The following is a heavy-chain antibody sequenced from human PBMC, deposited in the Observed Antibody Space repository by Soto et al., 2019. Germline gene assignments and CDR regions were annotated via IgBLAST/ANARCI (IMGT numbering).Heavy chain of an antibody. Sequence: EVQLVESGGGLVKPGGSLRLSCAASGFIFSDYTMIWVRQAPGKGLEWVSSISSRSSFIYYAESVKGRFTIARDNAKNSVDLQMNSRRAEDTAVYYCARERGNMALDWGQGTLVTVSS. CDR2: ISSRSSFI. CDR1: GFIFSDYT. V-gene: IGHV3-21*01. J-gene: IGHJ4*02. CDR3: ARERGNMALD. D-gene: IGHD3-10*01.